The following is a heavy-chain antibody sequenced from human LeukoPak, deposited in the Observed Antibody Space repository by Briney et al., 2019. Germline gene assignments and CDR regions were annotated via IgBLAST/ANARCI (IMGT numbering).Heavy chain of an antibody. J-gene: IGHJ5*02. Sequence: SETLSLTCIVSGGSISSSGYYWGWIRQPPGKGLEWIGSIYYSGSTYYNPSLKSRVTISVDTSKNQFSLKLSSVTAADTAVYYCARGGGGSYLQVWFDPWGQGTLVTVSS. CDR2: IYYSGST. CDR3: ARGGGGSYLQVWFDP. V-gene: IGHV4-39*07. CDR1: GGSISSSGYY. D-gene: IGHD1-26*01.